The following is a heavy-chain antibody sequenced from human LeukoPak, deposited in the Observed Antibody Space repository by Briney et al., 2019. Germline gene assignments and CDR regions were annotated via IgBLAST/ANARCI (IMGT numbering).Heavy chain of an antibody. V-gene: IGHV4-59*08. CDR3: ATHPLLDY. D-gene: IGHD3-16*02. Sequence: SETLSLTCTVSGGSISSYHWSWFRQAPGKGLEWIGYIYDSGSTNFNPSLKSRVTISVDTSKNQFSLKLTSVTAADTAVYYCATHPLLDYWGQGSLVTVSS. CDR2: IYDSGST. CDR1: GGSISSYH. J-gene: IGHJ4*02.